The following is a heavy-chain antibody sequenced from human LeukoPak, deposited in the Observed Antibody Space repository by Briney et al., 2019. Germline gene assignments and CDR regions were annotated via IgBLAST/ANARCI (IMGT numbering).Heavy chain of an antibody. V-gene: IGHV1-46*01. J-gene: IGHJ6*02. Sequence: ASVKVSCKACRYTFTGYYMHWVRQAPGQGLEWMAIINLSGGSTDYTQKFQGRVTMTRDTSTSTVYMELSSLRSEDTAVYYCVRHNHMDVWGQGTTVTVSS. CDR1: RYTFTGYY. CDR3: VRHNHMDV. CDR2: INLSGGST.